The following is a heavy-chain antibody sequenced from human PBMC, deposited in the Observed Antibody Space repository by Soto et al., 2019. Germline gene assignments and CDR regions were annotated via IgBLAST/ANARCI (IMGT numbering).Heavy chain of an antibody. D-gene: IGHD3-16*01. J-gene: IGHJ6*02. CDR2: ISWNSGSI. Sequence: EVQLVESGGGLVQPGRSLRLSCAASGFTFDDYAMHWVRQAPGKGLEWVSGISWNSGSIGYADSVKGRFTISRDNAKNFLNLQMNSLRTEDTALYFCAKVRVMDYHHGMDVWGQGTTVTVSS. CDR3: AKVRVMDYHHGMDV. V-gene: IGHV3-9*01. CDR1: GFTFDDYA.